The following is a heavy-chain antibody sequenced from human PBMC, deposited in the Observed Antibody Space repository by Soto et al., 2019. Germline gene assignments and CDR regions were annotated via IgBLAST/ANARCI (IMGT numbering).Heavy chain of an antibody. CDR1: GASITGSFF. J-gene: IGHJ4*02. V-gene: IGHV4-4*07. CDR2: FSLSGTT. D-gene: IGHD2-8*02. Sequence: ASETLSLTCTVSGASITGSFFWSWIRQPAGKGLGWIGRFSLSGTTNYNPSLRSRVTMSADVSKNQFSLRLTSVTAADTALYYCARGMTPPGAPAWYYFDSWGQGTRVTVSS. CDR3: ARGMTPPGAPAWYYFDS.